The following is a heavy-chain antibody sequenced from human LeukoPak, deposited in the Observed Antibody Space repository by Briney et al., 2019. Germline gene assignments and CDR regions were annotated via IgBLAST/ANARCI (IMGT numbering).Heavy chain of an antibody. Sequence: KPGESLRLSCAASGFTFSTYSMNWVRQAPGKGLEWVSSISSGSSYIYYADSMKGRFTISRDNAKNTLYLQMNSLRAEDTAVYYCTSLLFDYWGQGTLVTVSS. CDR1: GFTFSTYS. V-gene: IGHV3-21*01. CDR2: ISSGSSYI. J-gene: IGHJ4*02. CDR3: TSLLFDY.